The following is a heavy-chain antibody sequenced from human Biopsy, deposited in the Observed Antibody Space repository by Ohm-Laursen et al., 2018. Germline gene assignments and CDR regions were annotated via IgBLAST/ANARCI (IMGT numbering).Heavy chain of an antibody. Sequence: SLRLSCTASGSTFGHYAMHWVRQAPGKGLEWVSLIWNDGTNEDYADSVKGRFTISRDNSKNTPYLQMNTLTLEDTAFYYCVRGLSSGWYGYFDVWGRGTLVTVSS. J-gene: IGHJ2*01. V-gene: IGHV3-33*04. CDR2: IWNDGTNE. CDR3: VRGLSSGWYGYFDV. D-gene: IGHD6-19*01. CDR1: GSTFGHYA.